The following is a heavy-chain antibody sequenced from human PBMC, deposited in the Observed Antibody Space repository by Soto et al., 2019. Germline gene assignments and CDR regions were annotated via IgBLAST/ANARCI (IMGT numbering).Heavy chain of an antibody. CDR2: ILHDGNNR. Sequence: QVQLVESGGGVVQPGGSLRLSCAASGFTFSNYILHWVRQAPGKGLEWVAMILHDGNNRYYADSVKGRVTIARDNSKSTLYLQVDSLRSEDTAVYYCARDVEHGSYCDLGYWGQGTLVIVSS. J-gene: IGHJ4*02. V-gene: IGHV3-30-3*01. CDR3: ARDVEHGSYCDLGY. CDR1: GFTFSNYI. D-gene: IGHD3-10*01.